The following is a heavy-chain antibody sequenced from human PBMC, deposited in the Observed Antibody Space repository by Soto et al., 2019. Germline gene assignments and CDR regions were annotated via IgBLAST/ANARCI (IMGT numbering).Heavy chain of an antibody. D-gene: IGHD3-3*01. CDR2: ISGTTGKT. Sequence: ELQLLESGGGLVQPGGSLRLSCAASGFTFRNYAMTWVRQAPGKGLEWVSAISGTTGKTYYADSVRGRLTISRDNSKNTLHLQLNSLRAEDTAVYYCAKGGPYYDFVLEYWGQGTLVTVSS. CDR1: GFTFRNYA. V-gene: IGHV3-23*01. CDR3: AKGGPYYDFVLEY. J-gene: IGHJ4*02.